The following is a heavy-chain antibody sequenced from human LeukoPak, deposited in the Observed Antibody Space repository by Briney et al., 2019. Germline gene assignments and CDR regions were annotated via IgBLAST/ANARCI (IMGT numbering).Heavy chain of an antibody. CDR1: GYTFTSYG. J-gene: IGHJ4*02. D-gene: IGHD5-18*01. V-gene: IGHV1-18*01. CDR3: ARASYGYSYGGSDY. CDR2: ISAYNGNT. Sequence: ASVKVSCKASGYTFTSYGISWVRQAPGQGLEWMGWISAYNGNTNYAQKLQGRVTITTDTSTSTAYMELRSLRSDDTAVYYCARASYGYSYGGSDYWGQGTLVTVSS.